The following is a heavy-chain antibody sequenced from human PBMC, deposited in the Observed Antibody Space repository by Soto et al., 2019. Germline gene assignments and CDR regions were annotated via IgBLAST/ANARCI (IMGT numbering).Heavy chain of an antibody. J-gene: IGHJ3*02. V-gene: IGHV3-30*18. CDR3: AKGLLAIVGTTLPRDAFNI. CDR1: GFSFTTYV. Sequence: QVQLVESGGGVVQPGRSLRLSCAASGFSFTTYVMHWVRQAPGKGLEWVAVISHDGRYKYYGDAVKGRFTISRDTSKNAVYLEMNSLRPEDTAVYYCAKGLLAIVGTTLPRDAFNIWGQGTMVTVSS. D-gene: IGHD1-26*01. CDR2: ISHDGRYK.